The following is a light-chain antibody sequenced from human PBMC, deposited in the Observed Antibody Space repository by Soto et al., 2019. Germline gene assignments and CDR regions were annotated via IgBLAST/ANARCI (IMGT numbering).Light chain of an antibody. CDR1: QSISSW. Sequence: DIQMTQSPSTLSASVGDRVTITCRASQSISSWLAWYQQKPGKAPKLLIYDASSLESGVPSRFSGSGSGTEFTLTISSLQPDDFATYYCQQYNSYLTFGQGTRREIK. CDR3: QQYNSYLT. J-gene: IGKJ5*01. V-gene: IGKV1-5*01. CDR2: DAS.